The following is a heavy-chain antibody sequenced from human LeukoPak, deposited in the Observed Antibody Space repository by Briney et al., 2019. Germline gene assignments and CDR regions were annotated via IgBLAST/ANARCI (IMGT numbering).Heavy chain of an antibody. D-gene: IGHD6-25*01. V-gene: IGHV4-4*07. CDR1: GGSISSSS. CDR2: IYTNGNT. J-gene: IGHJ4*02. CDR3: ATEGLGSGRWFDD. Sequence: PSETLSLTCAISGGSISSSSWSSIRQPAGKGLEWIGRIYTNGNTDYNPSLRGRVTMSVDTSNKQFSLKVNSVSAADTAVYYYATEGLGSGRWFDDWDEGTLVTVSS.